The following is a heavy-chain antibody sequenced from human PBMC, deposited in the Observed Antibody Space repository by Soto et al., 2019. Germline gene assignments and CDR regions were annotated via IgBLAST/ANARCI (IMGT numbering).Heavy chain of an antibody. V-gene: IGHV3-64*01. CDR1: GFTLSGYA. CDR2: ISSNGVGT. D-gene: IGHD6-6*01. Sequence: EVQLAESGGGLAQPGGSLRLSCAASGFTLSGYAMDWVRQAPGKGLEYVSGISSNGVGTYYANSVQGRFTISRDNSKNXXXXXMGSLRPEDMAVYYCARRARPDFYYMDVWGKGTTVTVSS. J-gene: IGHJ6*03. CDR3: ARRARPDFYYMDV.